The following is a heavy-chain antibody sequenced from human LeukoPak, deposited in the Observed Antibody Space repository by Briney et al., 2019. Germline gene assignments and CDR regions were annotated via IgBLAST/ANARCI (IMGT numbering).Heavy chain of an antibody. CDR3: AKMGVAARGF. CDR2: ISGSGGST. J-gene: IGHJ4*02. D-gene: IGHD6-6*01. V-gene: IGHV3-23*01. CDR1: GFTFSSYA. Sequence: PGGSLRLSCAASGFTFSSYAMSWARQSPGKGLEWVSAISGSGGSTYYADSVKGRFTISRDNSKNTLYLQMNSLRAEDTAVYYCAKMGVAARGFWGQGTLVTVSS.